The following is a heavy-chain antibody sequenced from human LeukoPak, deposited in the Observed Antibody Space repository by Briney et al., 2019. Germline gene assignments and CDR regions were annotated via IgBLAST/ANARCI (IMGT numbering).Heavy chain of an antibody. J-gene: IGHJ4*02. CDR3: ARVGFNCSGGSCYMYYFDY. Sequence: TSETLSLTCTVSGGSISSYYWSWIRQPPGKGLEWIGYIYYSGSTNYNPSLKSRVTISVDTSKNQFSLKLSSVAAADTAVYYCARVGFNCSGGSCYMYYFDYWGQGTLVTVSS. D-gene: IGHD2-15*01. V-gene: IGHV4-59*01. CDR2: IYYSGST. CDR1: GGSISSYY.